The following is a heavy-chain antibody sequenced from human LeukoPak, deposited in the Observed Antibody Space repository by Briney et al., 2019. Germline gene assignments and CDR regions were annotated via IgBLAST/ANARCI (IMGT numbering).Heavy chain of an antibody. V-gene: IGHV3-48*03. J-gene: IGHJ4*02. CDR1: GFTFSNYE. Sequence: PGGSLRLSCAASGFTFSNYEMNWVRQAPGKGLEWISYISDSGATMHYADSVKGRFTISRDNARDSLYLQMNSLRAEYTTVYYCASAGDYWGQGTLVTVSS. D-gene: IGHD6-13*01. CDR2: ISDSGATM. CDR3: ASAGDY.